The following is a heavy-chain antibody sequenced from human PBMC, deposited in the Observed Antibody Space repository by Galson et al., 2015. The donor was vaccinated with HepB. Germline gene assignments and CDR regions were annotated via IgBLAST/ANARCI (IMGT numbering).Heavy chain of an antibody. Sequence: SLRLSCAASGFTFSSYAMSWVRQAPGKGLEWFSSINSNDGNTYYADSVKGRFTLSRDNSKNTLSLQMNSLRAEDTAVYYCARNSGGSGYSPIDYWGRGTLVTVSS. V-gene: IGHV3-23*01. CDR2: INSNDGNT. J-gene: IGHJ4*02. CDR1: GFTFSSYA. CDR3: ARNSGGSGYSPIDY. D-gene: IGHD2-15*01.